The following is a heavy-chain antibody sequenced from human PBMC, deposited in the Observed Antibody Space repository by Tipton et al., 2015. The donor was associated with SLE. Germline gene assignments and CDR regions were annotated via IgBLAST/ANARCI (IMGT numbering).Heavy chain of an antibody. J-gene: IGHJ6*02. CDR2: ISYDGNDK. D-gene: IGHD3-10*01. Sequence: SLRLSCAASGFTFSNYAMHWVRQAPGKGLEWVAVISYDGNDKYYADSVKGRFTISRDNSKNTLYLQMNSLRAEDTAVYYCARRVGSYYGLDVWGQGTTVTVSS. V-gene: IGHV3-30*04. CDR1: GFTFSNYA. CDR3: ARRVGSYYGLDV.